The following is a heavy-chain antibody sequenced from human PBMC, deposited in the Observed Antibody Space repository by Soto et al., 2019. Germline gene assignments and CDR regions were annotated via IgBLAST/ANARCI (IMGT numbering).Heavy chain of an antibody. V-gene: IGHV4-59*01. D-gene: IGHD2-2*01. CDR1: GGSISSYY. Sequence: PSETLSLTCTVSGGSISSYYWSWIRQPPGKGLEWIESISYSGSPNYNPSLGTRVTMSIDTSRNQFSLQLSSVTAVDTAVYYCARGYCSSTSCYAGLFDYWGPGILVTVSS. J-gene: IGHJ4*02. CDR2: ISYSGSP. CDR3: ARGYCSSTSCYAGLFDY.